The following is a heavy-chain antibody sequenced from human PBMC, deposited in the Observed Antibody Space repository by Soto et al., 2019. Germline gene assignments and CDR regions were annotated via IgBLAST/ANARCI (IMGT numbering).Heavy chain of an antibody. CDR2: ISYDGINK. CDR3: AKSVYNWNDGFFDY. J-gene: IGHJ4*02. Sequence: PGGSLILSCAASGFIFSSYGMHWVRQAPGKGLEWGAVISYDGINKYYSDSVKGRFTISRDNSKKTLYLQMNSLRAEDTAVYYCAKSVYNWNDGFFDYWGQGTLVTVSS. V-gene: IGHV3-30*18. CDR1: GFIFSSYG. D-gene: IGHD1-1*01.